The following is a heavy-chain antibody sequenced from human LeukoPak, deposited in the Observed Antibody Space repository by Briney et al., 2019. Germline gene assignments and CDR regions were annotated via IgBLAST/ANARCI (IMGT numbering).Heavy chain of an antibody. Sequence: PGGSLRLSCAASGFTVSSNYMSWVRQAPGKGLEWVSVIYSGGNTYYAGSVKGRFTISRDNSKNTLYLQMNNLRAEDTALYYCAKDDAWLQYNSWGQGTLVTVSS. CDR1: GFTVSSNY. CDR3: AKDDAWLQYNS. D-gene: IGHD5-24*01. CDR2: IYSGGNT. V-gene: IGHV3-53*01. J-gene: IGHJ4*02.